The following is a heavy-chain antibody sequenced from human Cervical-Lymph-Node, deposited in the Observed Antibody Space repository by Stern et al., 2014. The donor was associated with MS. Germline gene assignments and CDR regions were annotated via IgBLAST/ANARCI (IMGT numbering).Heavy chain of an antibody. Sequence: VQLVESGGGLVQPGGSLRLSCAASGFTFTSYWMNWVRQAPGKGLEWVANIKKDGSEKYYVGSVKGRFTISRDNAKNSLTLQRTNLRGEDTAIYYCAKGGRGYSDGSDYSLDSWGQGTLVTVSS. V-gene: IGHV3-7*01. CDR1: GFTFTSYW. D-gene: IGHD3-22*01. CDR3: AKGGRGYSDGSDYSLDS. CDR2: IKKDGSEK. J-gene: IGHJ4*02.